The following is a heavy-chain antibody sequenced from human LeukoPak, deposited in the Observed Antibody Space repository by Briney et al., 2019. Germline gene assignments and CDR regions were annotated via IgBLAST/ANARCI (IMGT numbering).Heavy chain of an antibody. J-gene: IGHJ6*02. CDR3: AKDFHKLFYYYGMDV. D-gene: IGHD2-15*01. CDR2: IGGSGGST. CDR1: GFTFSSYA. Sequence: GGSLRLSCAASGFTFSSYAMSWVRQAPGKGLEWVSAIGGSGGSTYYADSVRGRFTISRDNSKNTLYLQMNSLRAEDTAVYYCAKDFHKLFYYYGMDVWGQGTTVTVSS. V-gene: IGHV3-23*01.